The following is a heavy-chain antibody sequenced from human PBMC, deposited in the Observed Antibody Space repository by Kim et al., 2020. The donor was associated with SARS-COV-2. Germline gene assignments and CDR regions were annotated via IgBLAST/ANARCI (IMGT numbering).Heavy chain of an antibody. D-gene: IGHD5-12*01. CDR2: IIPIFGTA. CDR1: GGTFSSYA. J-gene: IGHJ4*02. V-gene: IGHV1-69*13. Sequence: SVKVSCKASGGTFSSYAISWVRQAPGQGLEWMGGIIPIFGTANYAQKFQGRVTITADESTSTAYMELSSLRSEDTAVYYCARDRGDRYNSSGYWGQGTLVTVSS. CDR3: ARDRGDRYNSSGY.